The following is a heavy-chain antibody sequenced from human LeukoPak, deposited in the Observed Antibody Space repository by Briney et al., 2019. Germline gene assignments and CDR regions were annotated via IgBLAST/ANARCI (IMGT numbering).Heavy chain of an antibody. D-gene: IGHD3-9*01. CDR2: IYPGDSDT. J-gene: IGHJ5*02. CDR1: GYSFTSYW. V-gene: IGHV5-51*01. Sequence: NPGEALKISCKGSGYSFTSYWIGWGRQMPGKGLEWMGIIYPGDSDTRYIPSFQGQVTISVDKSISTAYLQWSSLKASDTAMYYCARGWLPRVPWWFDPWGQGTLVPVSS. CDR3: ARGWLPRVPWWFDP.